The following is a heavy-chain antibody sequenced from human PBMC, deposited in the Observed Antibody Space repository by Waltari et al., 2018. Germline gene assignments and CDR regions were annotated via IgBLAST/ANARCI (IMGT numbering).Heavy chain of an antibody. Sequence: QVQLVQSGSELKKPGASVKVSCKVSGYTLTELSMHWVRQAPGKGLEWRGGFDPEDGETIYAQKFQGRVTMTEDTSTDTAYMELSSLRSEDTAVYYCATEFSSNRIAARQVLGFADAFDIWGQGTMVTVSS. D-gene: IGHD6-6*01. V-gene: IGHV1-24*01. CDR3: ATEFSSNRIAARQVLGFADAFDI. J-gene: IGHJ3*02. CDR2: FDPEDGET. CDR1: GYTLTELS.